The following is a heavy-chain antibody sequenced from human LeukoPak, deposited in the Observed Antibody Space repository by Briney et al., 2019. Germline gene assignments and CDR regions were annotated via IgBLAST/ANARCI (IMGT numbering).Heavy chain of an antibody. J-gene: IGHJ4*02. CDR2: IYYSGST. D-gene: IGHD7-27*01. Sequence: YPSETLSLTCTVSGGSISSYYWSWIRQPPGKGLEWIGYIYYSGSTNYNPSLKSRVTISVDTSKNQFSLKLSSVTAADTAVYYCARIRDTGEGDYWGQGTLVTVSS. CDR3: ARIRDTGEGDY. V-gene: IGHV4-59*01. CDR1: GGSISSYY.